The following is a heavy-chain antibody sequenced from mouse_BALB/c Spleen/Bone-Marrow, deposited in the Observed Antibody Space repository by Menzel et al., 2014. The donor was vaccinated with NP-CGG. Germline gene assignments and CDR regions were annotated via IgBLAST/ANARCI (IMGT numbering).Heavy chain of an antibody. J-gene: IGHJ4*01. CDR1: GYTFTSYW. V-gene: IGHV1-5*01. CDR2: IYPGNSDT. D-gene: IGHD1-1*01. Sequence: VQLQQSGTVLARPGASVKMSCKASGYTFTSYWMHWVKQRPGQGLEWIGAIYPGNSDTSYNQKFKGKAELTAVTSTSTAYMELSSLTNEDSAVYYCTRYPYYYGSRNYYAMDYWGQGTSVTVSS. CDR3: TRYPYYYGSRNYYAMDY.